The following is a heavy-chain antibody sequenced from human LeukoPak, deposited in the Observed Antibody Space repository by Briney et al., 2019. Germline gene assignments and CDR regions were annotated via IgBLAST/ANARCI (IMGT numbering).Heavy chain of an antibody. J-gene: IGHJ4*02. CDR1: RFSFSSYG. CDR3: AKGDYDILTGIDY. CDR2: IRYDGSNK. D-gene: IGHD3-9*01. Sequence: GGSLRLSCAGSRFSFSSYGMHWVRRAPGKGLEWVAFIRYDGSNKYYADSVKGRFTISRDNSKNTLYLQMNSLRAEDTAVYYCAKGDYDILTGIDYWGQGTLVTVSS. V-gene: IGHV3-30*02.